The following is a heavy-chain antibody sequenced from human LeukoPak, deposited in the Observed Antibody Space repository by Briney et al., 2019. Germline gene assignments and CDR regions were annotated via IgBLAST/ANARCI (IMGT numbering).Heavy chain of an antibody. CDR1: GDFISSGNYY. D-gene: IGHD1-7*01. J-gene: IGHJ4*02. V-gene: IGHV4-61*02. CDR3: ARNGGGKWNFIGD. Sequence: SQTLSLXCTVSGDFISSGNYYWNWSRQPAGKGLEWIGRIHTSGITNYNPPLKSRVTISVDTSKNQFSLKLSSVTAADTAVYYCARNGGGKWNFIGDWGQGTLVIVSS. CDR2: IHTSGIT.